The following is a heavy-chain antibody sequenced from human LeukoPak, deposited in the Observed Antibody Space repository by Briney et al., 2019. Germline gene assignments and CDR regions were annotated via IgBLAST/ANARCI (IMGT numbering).Heavy chain of an antibody. D-gene: IGHD3-22*01. CDR3: ARGIGDSSGYAQYFDY. CDR2: IIPILGIA. V-gene: IGHV1-69*04. CDR1: GGTFSSYV. Sequence: ASVKVSCKASGGTFSSYVISWVRQAPGQGLEWMGRIIPILGIANYAQKFQGRVTITADKSTSTAYMELSSLRSEDTAVYYCARGIGDSSGYAQYFDYWGQGTLVTVSS. J-gene: IGHJ4*02.